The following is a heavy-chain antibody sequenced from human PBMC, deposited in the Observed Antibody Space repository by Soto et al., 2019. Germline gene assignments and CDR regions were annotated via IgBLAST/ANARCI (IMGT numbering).Heavy chain of an antibody. CDR1: GGSLSSDSYY. D-gene: IGHD3-10*01. CDR3: AGHAWFGEFDP. V-gene: IGHV4-39*01. J-gene: IGHJ5*02. Sequence: QLQLQESGPGLVKSSETLSLTCTVSGGSLSSDSYYWGWIRQPPGKGLEWIGGLYYGGSTYYNPSLKSRVTISVDTSKKQFSLKLDSVTAADTAVFYCAGHAWFGEFDPWGQGTLVTVSS. CDR2: LYYGGST.